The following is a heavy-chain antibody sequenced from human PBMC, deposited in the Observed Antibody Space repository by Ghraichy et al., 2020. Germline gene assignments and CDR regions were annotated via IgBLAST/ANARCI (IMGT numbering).Heavy chain of an antibody. J-gene: IGHJ6*02. Sequence: GGSLRLSCAASGFTFSSYAMSWVRQAPGKGLEWVSAISGSGGSTYYADSVKGRFTISRDNSKNTLYLQMNSLRAEDTAVYYCAKDEAAADNYYYYYGMDVWGQGTTVTVSS. CDR2: ISGSGGST. CDR1: GFTFSSYA. V-gene: IGHV3-23*01. CDR3: AKDEAAADNYYYYYGMDV. D-gene: IGHD6-13*01.